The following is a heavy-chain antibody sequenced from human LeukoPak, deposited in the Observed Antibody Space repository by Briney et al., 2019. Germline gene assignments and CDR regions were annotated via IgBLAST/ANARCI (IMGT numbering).Heavy chain of an antibody. D-gene: IGHD6-19*01. J-gene: IGHJ4*02. CDR3: AKTVGPVPYSSGWTDY. V-gene: IGHV3-23*01. CDR1: GFTFSSYA. CDR2: ISGSGGST. Sequence: PGGSLRLSCAASGFTFSSYAMSWVRQAPGKGLEWVSAISGSGGSTYYADSVKGRFTISRDNSKNTLYLQMNSLRAEDTAVYYCAKTVGPVPYSSGWTDYWGQGTLVTVSS.